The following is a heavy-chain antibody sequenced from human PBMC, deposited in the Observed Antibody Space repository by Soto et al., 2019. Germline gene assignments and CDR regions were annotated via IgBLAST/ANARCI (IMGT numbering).Heavy chain of an antibody. CDR3: ARDVLGGAYDFRH. Sequence: EVQLVESGGGLVQPGGSLRLSCAASGFAVSNYFMTWVRQAPGKGLEWVSVISSNGGTFYADSVKGRFTISRDSSKNTLDLQMDSLRVEDTAVYPCARDVLGGAYDFRHGGQGTLVTVSS. CDR1: GFAVSNYF. CDR2: ISSNGGT. V-gene: IGHV3-66*01. D-gene: IGHD3-3*01. J-gene: IGHJ4*02.